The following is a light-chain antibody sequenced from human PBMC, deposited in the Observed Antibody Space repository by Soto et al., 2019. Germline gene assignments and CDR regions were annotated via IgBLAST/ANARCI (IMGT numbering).Light chain of an antibody. CDR2: LNSDGSH. V-gene: IGLV4-69*01. Sequence: QAVVTQSPSASASLGASVKFTCTLSSGHSTYSIAWHQQQPEKGPRYLMKLNSDGSHSKGDGIPERFSGSSSGAERYLTISSLQSEDEGDYYCQTWGTSDVVFGGGTKVTVL. J-gene: IGLJ2*01. CDR3: QTWGTSDVV. CDR1: SGHSTYS.